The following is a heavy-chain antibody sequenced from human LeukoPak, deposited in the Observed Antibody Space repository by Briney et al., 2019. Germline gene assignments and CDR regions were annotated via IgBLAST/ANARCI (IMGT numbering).Heavy chain of an antibody. CDR2: MCNSGST. CDR3: AKESNSSDNWYFDL. D-gene: IGHD2/OR15-2a*01. V-gene: IGHV4-59*01. Sequence: SETLSLTCIVSGGSISSYNWNWIWQPPGKGLEWIGYMCNSGSTNNNPSLKSRVTISVDKSKNQFSLKLSSVTAADTAVYYCAKESNSSDNWYFDLWGRGTLVTVSS. CDR1: GGSISSYN. J-gene: IGHJ2*01.